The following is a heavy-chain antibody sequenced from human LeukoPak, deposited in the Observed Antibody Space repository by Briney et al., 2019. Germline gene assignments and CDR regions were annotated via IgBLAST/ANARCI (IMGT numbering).Heavy chain of an antibody. CDR2: ISYDGSNK. D-gene: IGHD3-9*01. J-gene: IGHJ4*02. V-gene: IGHV3-30-3*01. Sequence: QPGRSLRLSCAASGFTFSSYAMHWVRQAPARGLERVAVISYDGSNKYYADSVKGRFTISRDNSKNTLYLQMNSLRAEDTAVYYCARVLDDILTGSEFDYWGQGTLVTVSS. CDR1: GFTFSSYA. CDR3: ARVLDDILTGSEFDY.